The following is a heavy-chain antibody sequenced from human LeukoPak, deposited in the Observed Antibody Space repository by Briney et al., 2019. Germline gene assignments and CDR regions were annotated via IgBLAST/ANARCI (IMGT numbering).Heavy chain of an antibody. CDR3: ARDGNELRYFDWLSQYDAFDI. V-gene: IGHV4-38-2*02. D-gene: IGHD3-9*01. Sequence: PSETLSLTCTVSGYSISSGYYWGWIRQPPGKGLEWIGSIYHSGSTYYNPSLKSRVTISVDTSKNQFSLKLSSVTAADTAVYYCARDGNELRYFDWLSQYDAFDIWGQGTMVTVSS. CDR1: GYSISSGYY. J-gene: IGHJ3*02. CDR2: IYHSGST.